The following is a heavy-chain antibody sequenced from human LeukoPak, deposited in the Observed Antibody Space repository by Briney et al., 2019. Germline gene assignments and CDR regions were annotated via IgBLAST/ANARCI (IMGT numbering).Heavy chain of an antibody. CDR3: ARGEYGSGSYHIDY. Sequence: GGSLRLSCAASGFTFSSYGMHWVRQAPGKGLEWVAVISYDGSNKYYADSVKGRFTISRDNSKNTLYLQMNSLRAEDTAVYYCARGEYGSGSYHIDYWGQGTLVTVSS. V-gene: IGHV3-30*03. CDR2: ISYDGSNK. J-gene: IGHJ4*02. CDR1: GFTFSSYG. D-gene: IGHD3-10*01.